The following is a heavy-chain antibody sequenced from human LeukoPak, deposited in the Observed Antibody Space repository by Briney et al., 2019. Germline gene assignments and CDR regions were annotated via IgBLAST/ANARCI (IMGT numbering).Heavy chain of an antibody. V-gene: IGHV3-23*01. Sequence: GGSLRLSCAASGFIFSNYAMTWVRQAPGKGLEWVSSISGSGGTTYYADSVRGRFTISRDNSKNTLYLQMNSLRAEDTAVYYCAKGLINDWSALEDWGQGTLVSVSS. D-gene: IGHD3-9*01. CDR1: GFIFSNYA. CDR2: ISGSGGTT. CDR3: AKGLINDWSALED. J-gene: IGHJ4*02.